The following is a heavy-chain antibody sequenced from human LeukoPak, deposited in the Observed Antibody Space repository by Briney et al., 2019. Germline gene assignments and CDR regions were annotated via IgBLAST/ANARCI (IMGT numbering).Heavy chain of an antibody. CDR1: GFTFSSYG. CDR3: AKSKAVAVPYSFES. Sequence: GGSLRLSCAASGFTFSSYGMHWVRQAPGQGLEWVAVVWYDGTRQYYADSVRGRFIVSRDNSKNILYPEMFNLRADDTALYYCAKSKAVAVPYSFESSGQGTLVSVSS. V-gene: IGHV3-33*06. CDR2: VWYDGTRQ. J-gene: IGHJ4*02. D-gene: IGHD6-19*01.